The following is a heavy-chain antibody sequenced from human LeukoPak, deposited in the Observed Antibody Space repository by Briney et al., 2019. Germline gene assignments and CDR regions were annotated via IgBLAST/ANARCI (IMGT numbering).Heavy chain of an antibody. V-gene: IGHV4-39*01. Sequence: SETLSLTCTVSGGSISSSSYYWGWIRQPPGKGLEWIGSIYYSGSTYYNPSLKSRVTISVDTSKNQFSLKLSSVTAADTAVYYCARRTYYYGSGSYGGNWFDPWGQGTLVTVSS. J-gene: IGHJ5*02. CDR1: GGSISSSSYY. D-gene: IGHD3-10*01. CDR3: ARRTYYYGSGSYGGNWFDP. CDR2: IYYSGST.